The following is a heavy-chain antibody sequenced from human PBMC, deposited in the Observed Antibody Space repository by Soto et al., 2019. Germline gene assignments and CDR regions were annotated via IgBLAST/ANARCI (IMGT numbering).Heavy chain of an antibody. CDR2: IIPIFGTA. V-gene: IGHV1-69*01. D-gene: IGHD1-7*01. CDR1: GGTFSSYV. J-gene: IGHJ6*02. CDR3: ARDLSGITGTSRPYYYYGMDV. Sequence: QVQLVQSGAEVKKPGSSVKVSCKASGGTFSSYVISWVRQAPGQGLEWMGGIIPIFGTANYAQKFQGRVTITADESTSTAYMELSSLRSEDTAVYYCARDLSGITGTSRPYYYYGMDVWGQGTTVTVSS.